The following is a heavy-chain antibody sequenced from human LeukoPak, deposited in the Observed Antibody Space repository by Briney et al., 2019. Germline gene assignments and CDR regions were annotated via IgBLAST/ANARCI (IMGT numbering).Heavy chain of an antibody. CDR2: IKSKTDGGTT. J-gene: IGHJ4*02. D-gene: IGHD5-12*01. CDR1: GFTFSNAW. Sequence: GGSLRLSCAASGFTFSNAWMSWVRQAPGKGLEWVGRIKSKTDGGTTDYAAPVKGRFTISSDDSKNTLYLQMNSLKTEDTAVYYCTTATAGGGYGFDYWGQGTLVTVSS. CDR3: TTATAGGGYGFDY. V-gene: IGHV3-15*01.